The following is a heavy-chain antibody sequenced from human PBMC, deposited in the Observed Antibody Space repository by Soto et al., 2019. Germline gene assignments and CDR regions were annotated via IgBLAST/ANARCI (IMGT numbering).Heavy chain of an antibody. Sequence: SETLSLTCTVSGGSISSYYWSWIRQPPGKGLEWIGYIYYSGSTNYNPSLKSRVTISVDTSKNQFSLKLSSVTAADTAVYYCARVRNDHYDPLAIWGQGTMVTVSS. V-gene: IGHV4-59*01. CDR2: IYYSGST. CDR3: ARVRNDHYDPLAI. J-gene: IGHJ3*02. CDR1: GGSISSYY. D-gene: IGHD1-1*01.